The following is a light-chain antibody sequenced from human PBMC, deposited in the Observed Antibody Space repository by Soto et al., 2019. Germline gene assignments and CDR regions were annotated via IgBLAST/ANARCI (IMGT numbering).Light chain of an antibody. V-gene: IGKV1-5*03. CDR3: QQYHTYWWS. CDR2: QAS. CDR1: QHIDTW. Sequence: DIQMTQSPSTLSASVRDRVTITCRASQHIDTWLAWYQQRPGRVPKLLISQASTLQNGVPSRFSGSGSGTEFTLTISSLQPDDFATYFCQQYHTYWWSFGPGSKVEIK. J-gene: IGKJ1*01.